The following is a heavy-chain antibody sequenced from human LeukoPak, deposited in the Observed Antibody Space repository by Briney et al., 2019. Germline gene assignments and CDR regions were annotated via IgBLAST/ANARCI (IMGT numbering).Heavy chain of an antibody. CDR1: GFTFSSYE. CDR2: ISSSGSTI. CDR3: ARVYGSAWVSAY. J-gene: IGHJ4*02. D-gene: IGHD6-19*01. V-gene: IGHV3-48*03. Sequence: PGGSLRLSCAASGFTFSSYEMNWVRQAPGKGLEWVSYISSSGSTIYYADSVKGRFTISRDNAKNSPYLQMNSLRAEDTAVYYCARVYGSAWVSAYWGQGTLVTVSS.